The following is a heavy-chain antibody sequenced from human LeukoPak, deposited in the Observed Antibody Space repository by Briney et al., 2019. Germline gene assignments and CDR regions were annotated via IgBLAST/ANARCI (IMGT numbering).Heavy chain of an antibody. CDR3: ARGYGPGDY. D-gene: IGHD4-17*01. CDR1: GFTFSSYE. Sequence: GGSLRLSCAASGFTFSSYEMNWVRQAPGKGLEWVPYISSSGSTIYYADSVKGRFTISRDNAKNSLYLQINSLRAEDTAVYYCARGYGPGDYWGQGTLVTVSS. V-gene: IGHV3-48*03. J-gene: IGHJ4*02. CDR2: ISSSGSTI.